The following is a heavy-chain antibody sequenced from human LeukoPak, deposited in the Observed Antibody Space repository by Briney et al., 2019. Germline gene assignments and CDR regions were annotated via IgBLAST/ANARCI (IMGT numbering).Heavy chain of an antibody. CDR2: MNPNSGNT. Sequence: ASVKVSCKTSGYTFTNYDIDWVRQATGQGLEWMGWMNPNSGNTGYAQKFQGRVTITRDTSISTAYMELSSLRSEDTAVYSCARDGDYYGSGNFDYWGQGTLVTVSS. CDR1: GYTFTNYD. D-gene: IGHD3-10*01. V-gene: IGHV1-8*03. CDR3: ARDGDYYGSGNFDY. J-gene: IGHJ4*02.